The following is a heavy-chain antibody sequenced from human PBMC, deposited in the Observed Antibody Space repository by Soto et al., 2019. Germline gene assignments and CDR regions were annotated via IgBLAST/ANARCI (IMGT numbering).Heavy chain of an antibody. CDR2: IYYSGST. J-gene: IGHJ3*02. V-gene: IGHV4-30-4*01. CDR1: GGSISSGDYY. D-gene: IGHD1-7*01. CDR3: ARDSEPGLELRVFHAFDI. Sequence: SETLSLTCTVSGGSISSGDYYWSWIRQPPGKGLEWIGYIYYSGSTYYNPSLKSRVTISVDTSKNQFSLKLSSVTAADTAVYYCARDSEPGLELRVFHAFDIWGQGTMVTVSS.